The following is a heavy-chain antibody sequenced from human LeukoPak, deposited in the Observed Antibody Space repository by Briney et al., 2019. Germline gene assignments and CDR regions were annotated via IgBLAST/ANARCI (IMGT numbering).Heavy chain of an antibody. V-gene: IGHV3-21*01. CDR3: ARGSVFQWLGDY. Sequence: GGSLRLSCAASGFTFSSYSMNWVRQAPGKGLEWVSSLSSSSSYIYYADSVKGRFTISRDNAKNSLYLQMSSLRAEDTAVYYCARGSVFQWLGDYWGQGTLVTVSS. J-gene: IGHJ4*02. D-gene: IGHD6-19*01. CDR1: GFTFSSYS. CDR2: LSSSSSYI.